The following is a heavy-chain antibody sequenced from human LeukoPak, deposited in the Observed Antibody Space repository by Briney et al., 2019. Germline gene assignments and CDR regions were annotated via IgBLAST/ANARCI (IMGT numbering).Heavy chain of an antibody. J-gene: IGHJ4*02. CDR3: ARLGCSSTSCYDN. Sequence: GESLKISCKSSGYSFTSYWIGWVRQMPGKGLEWIGIVYPGDSDTRYSPPFQGQVTISADKSISTAYLEWSSLKASDTAMYYCARLGCSSTSCYDNWGQGTLVTVSS. D-gene: IGHD2-2*01. CDR2: VYPGDSDT. V-gene: IGHV5-51*01. CDR1: GYSFTSYW.